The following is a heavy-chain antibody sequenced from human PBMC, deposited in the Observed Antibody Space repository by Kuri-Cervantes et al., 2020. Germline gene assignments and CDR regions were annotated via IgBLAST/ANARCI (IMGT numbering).Heavy chain of an antibody. CDR1: GASISSNSYY. D-gene: IGHD1-26*01. Sequence: SETLSLTCFVSGASISSNSYYWGWVRQPPGKGLEWIGTIYYSGNTYYNPYLKSRVTISEDTAKNQFHLKLTSVTAADTALYYCAKDGYRGSYSEYYYYYMGVWGKGTTVTVSS. CDR3: AKDGYRGSYSEYYYYYMGV. J-gene: IGHJ6*03. CDR2: IYYSGNT. V-gene: IGHV4-39*06.